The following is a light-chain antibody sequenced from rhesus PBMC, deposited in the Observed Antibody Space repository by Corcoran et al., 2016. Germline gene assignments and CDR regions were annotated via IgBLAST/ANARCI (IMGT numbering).Light chain of an antibody. CDR2: GAS. J-gene: IGKJ2*01. CDR1: QSVSSY. CDR3: YQHISGSS. Sequence: QVILTQSPATLSLSPGERATLSCRASQSVSSYLVWYQQKPGQAPRRLIYGASSWATGIPDRFSGSGSGTDFPLTIRSLEPEDVGVYPCYQHISGSSFGQGTKVEIQ. V-gene: IGKV3-10*01.